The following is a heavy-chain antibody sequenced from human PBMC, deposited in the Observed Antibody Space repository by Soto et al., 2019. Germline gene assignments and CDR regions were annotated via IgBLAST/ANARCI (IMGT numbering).Heavy chain of an antibody. D-gene: IGHD5-12*01. Sequence: EVQLVESGGGLVKPGGSLRLSCAASGFTFSSYSMNWVRQAPGKGLEWVSSISSSSSYIYYADSVKGRFTISRDNAKNSLYLQMNSLRAEDTAVYYCARDRSGYAQGDYFDYWGQGTLVTVSS. CDR3: ARDRSGYAQGDYFDY. V-gene: IGHV3-21*01. J-gene: IGHJ4*02. CDR2: ISSSSSYI. CDR1: GFTFSSYS.